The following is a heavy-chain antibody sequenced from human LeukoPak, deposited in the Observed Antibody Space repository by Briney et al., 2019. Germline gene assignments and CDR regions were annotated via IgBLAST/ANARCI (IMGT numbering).Heavy chain of an antibody. Sequence: PGGSLRLSCAASGFTVSSNYMSWVRQAPGKGLEWVSVIYSGGSTYYADSVKGRFTISRDNSKNTPYLQMNSLRAEDTAVYYCAREGGDYGDGLDYYYGMDVWGQGTTVTVSS. CDR1: GFTVSSNY. CDR2: IYSGGST. D-gene: IGHD4-17*01. J-gene: IGHJ6*02. V-gene: IGHV3-66*01. CDR3: AREGGDYGDGLDYYYGMDV.